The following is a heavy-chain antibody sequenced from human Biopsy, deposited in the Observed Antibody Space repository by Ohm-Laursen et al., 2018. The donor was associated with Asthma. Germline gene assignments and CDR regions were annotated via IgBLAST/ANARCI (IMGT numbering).Heavy chain of an antibody. D-gene: IGHD1-1*01. J-gene: IGHJ3*02. CDR3: VRDGTDDAFDI. CDR2: IYSGGST. V-gene: IGHV3-53*01. Sequence: GSLRLSCTASGFSVSSNYMSWVRQAPGKGLEWVSVIYSGGSTYYADSVKGRFTISRDNSKNTLDLQMNSLRAEDTAVYYCVRDGTDDAFDIWGQGTVVSVSS. CDR1: GFSVSSNY.